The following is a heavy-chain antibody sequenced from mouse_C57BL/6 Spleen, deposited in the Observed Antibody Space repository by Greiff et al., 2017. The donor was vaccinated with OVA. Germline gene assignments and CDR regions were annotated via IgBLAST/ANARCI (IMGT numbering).Heavy chain of an antibody. Sequence: VQLQQSGPELVKPGASVKISCKASGYTFTDYYMNWVKQSHGKSLEWIGDINPNNGGTSYNQKFKGKATLTVDKSSSTAYMELRSLTSEDSAVYYCASYPLLPAMDYWGQGTSVTVSS. CDR2: INPNNGGT. D-gene: IGHD2-10*01. CDR3: ASYPLLPAMDY. V-gene: IGHV1-26*01. J-gene: IGHJ4*01. CDR1: GYTFTDYY.